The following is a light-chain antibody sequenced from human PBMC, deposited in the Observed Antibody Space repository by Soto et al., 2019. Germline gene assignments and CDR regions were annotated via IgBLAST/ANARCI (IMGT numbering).Light chain of an antibody. V-gene: IGLV7-43*01. CDR1: TGAVTSTYD. J-gene: IGLJ3*02. Sequence: QAVVTQAPSLTVSPGGTVTLTCAASTGAVTSTYDPNWFQQKPGQPPRALIYSTSSKHSWTPARFSGSLLGGKATLTLSGVQPEDEAEYYCLLYYGGGQRVFGGGTQLTVL. CDR3: LLYYGGGQRV. CDR2: STS.